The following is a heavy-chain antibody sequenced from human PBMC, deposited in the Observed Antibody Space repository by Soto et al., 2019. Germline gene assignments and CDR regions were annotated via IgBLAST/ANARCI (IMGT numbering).Heavy chain of an antibody. CDR3: SRSPEVGVRGAY. Sequence: EVQLVESGGGLVKPGGSLRLSCTGSGFPFSAYNINWVRQAPGKGLEWVSSITVGSSHIYQPNSMKGRFTISRGDAKNSVYLQIASLRDEDTALYYCSRSPEVGVRGAYWGQGTLVTVSS. CDR2: ITVGSSHI. D-gene: IGHD3-16*01. J-gene: IGHJ4*02. V-gene: IGHV3-21*01. CDR1: GFPFSAYN.